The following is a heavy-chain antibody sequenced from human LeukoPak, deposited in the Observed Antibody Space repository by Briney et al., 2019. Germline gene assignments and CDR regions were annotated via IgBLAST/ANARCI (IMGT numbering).Heavy chain of an antibody. D-gene: IGHD3-9*01. CDR3: ARLTTGSGAFDI. Sequence: GGSLRLSCAASGFTFSNAWMSWVRQAPGKGLEWVANIKQDGSEKYYVDSVKGRFTISRDNAKNSLYLQMNSLRAEDTAVYYCARLTTGSGAFDIWGQGTMVTVSS. J-gene: IGHJ3*02. CDR2: IKQDGSEK. CDR1: GFTFSNAW. V-gene: IGHV3-7*01.